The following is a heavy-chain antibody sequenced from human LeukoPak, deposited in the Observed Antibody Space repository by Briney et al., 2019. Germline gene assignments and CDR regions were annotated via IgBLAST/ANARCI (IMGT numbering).Heavy chain of an antibody. CDR3: AKDRRSEVVVAATHFDY. CDR2: IKQDGTEQ. D-gene: IGHD2-15*01. Sequence: PGGSLRLSCAASGFTFSRFWMSWVRQAPGKGLEWVANIKQDGTEQYYLDSVKGRFTISGDNSKNSVYLQMNSLRAEDTAVYYCAKDRRSEVVVAATHFDYWGQGTLVTVSS. CDR1: GFTFSRFW. V-gene: IGHV3-7*03. J-gene: IGHJ4*02.